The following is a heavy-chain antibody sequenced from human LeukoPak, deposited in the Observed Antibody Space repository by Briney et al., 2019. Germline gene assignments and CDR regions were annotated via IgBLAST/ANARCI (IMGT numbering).Heavy chain of an antibody. D-gene: IGHD2-8*02. J-gene: IGHJ4*02. CDR2: INRSGST. CDR3: ARGQAPIRTLVY. CDR1: GGSFSGYY. Sequence: SETLSLTCAVYGGSFSGYYWSWIRQPPGKGLEWIGEINRSGSTNYNPSLKSRVTISVDTSKNQFSLKLSSVTAADTAVYYCARGQAPIRTLVYWGQGTLVTVSS. V-gene: IGHV4-34*01.